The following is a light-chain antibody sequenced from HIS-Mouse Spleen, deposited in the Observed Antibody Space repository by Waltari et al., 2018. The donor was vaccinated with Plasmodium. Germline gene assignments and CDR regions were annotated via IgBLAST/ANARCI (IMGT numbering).Light chain of an antibody. CDR1: SSHVGGYDY. V-gene: IGLV2-11*01. CDR3: CSYAGSYTYV. J-gene: IGLJ1*01. Sequence: QSALTQPLPVPRPPGQSVTTLSPGTSSHVGGYDYVSWYQQHPGKAPKLMIYDVSKRPSGVPDRFSGSKSGNTASLTISGLQAEDEADYYCCSYAGSYTYVFGTGTKVTVL. CDR2: DVS.